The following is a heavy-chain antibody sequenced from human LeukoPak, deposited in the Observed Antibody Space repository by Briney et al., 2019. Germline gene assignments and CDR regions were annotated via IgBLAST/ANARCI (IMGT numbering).Heavy chain of an antibody. Sequence: AGGSLRLSGAASGFTFSSDWMIWVLQAPEKWLEWVDNIKQDGSEKYYVDSVKGRFTISRDNAKNSLYLQMNSLRAEDTAVYYCAREWAYSGSYWGQGTLVTVSS. D-gene: IGHD1-26*01. CDR1: GFTFSSDW. J-gene: IGHJ4*02. CDR3: AREWAYSGSY. CDR2: IKQDGSEK. V-gene: IGHV3-7*01.